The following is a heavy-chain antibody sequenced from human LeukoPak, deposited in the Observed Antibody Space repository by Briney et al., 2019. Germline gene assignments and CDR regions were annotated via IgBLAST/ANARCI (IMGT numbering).Heavy chain of an antibody. CDR1: GYLFRNYD. Sequence: ASVKVSCKASGYLFRNYDINWLRQATGQGLEWMGWMNPKSGNTGYVKKFQGRVIMTRDSSISTAYMELSSLTPDDTAVYFCARSAEHCNNGVCFTDYYMDVWGKGTTVTVSS. J-gene: IGHJ6*03. CDR2: MNPKSGNT. CDR3: ARSAEHCNNGVCFTDYYMDV. V-gene: IGHV1-8*01. D-gene: IGHD2-8*01.